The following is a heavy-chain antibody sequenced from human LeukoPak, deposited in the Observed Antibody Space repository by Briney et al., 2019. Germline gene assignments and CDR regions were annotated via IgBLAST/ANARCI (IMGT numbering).Heavy chain of an antibody. CDR3: ARRSGAAYYFDY. V-gene: IGHV5-51*01. J-gene: IGHJ4*02. Sequence: GESLKISCKGSGYSFTSYWIGWVRQMPGKGLEWVGIIYPGDSDARYSPSFQGQVTISADKSISTAYLQWSSLKASDTAIYYCARRSGAAYYFDYWGQGTLITVSS. CDR1: GYSFTSYW. CDR2: IYPGDSDA. D-gene: IGHD6-25*01.